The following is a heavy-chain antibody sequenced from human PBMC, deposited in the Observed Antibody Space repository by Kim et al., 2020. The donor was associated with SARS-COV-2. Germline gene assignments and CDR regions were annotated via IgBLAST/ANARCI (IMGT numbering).Heavy chain of an antibody. V-gene: IGHV5-51*01. J-gene: IGHJ4*02. CDR1: GYRFTSYW. D-gene: IGHD3-22*01. CDR2: IYPGDSDT. Sequence: GESLKISCKGSGYRFTSYWIGWVRQMPGKGLEWMGIIYPGDSDTRYSPSFQGQVTISADKSISTAYLQWSSLKASDTAMYYCARRPYYYDSSGYYLDYWGQGTLVTVSS. CDR3: ARRPYYYDSSGYYLDY.